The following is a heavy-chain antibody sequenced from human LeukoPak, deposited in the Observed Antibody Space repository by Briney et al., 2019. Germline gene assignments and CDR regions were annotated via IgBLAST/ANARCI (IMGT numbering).Heavy chain of an antibody. CDR3: ARDGDSSGWTRFDY. CDR2: IYYSGTT. J-gene: IGHJ4*02. V-gene: IGHV4-39*07. D-gene: IGHD6-19*01. CDR1: GGSINSSSYY. Sequence: SETLSLTCTVSGGSINSSSYYWAWIRQPPGKGLEWIGSIYYSGTTYYNPSLRSRVTISVDTSENQFSLKLSSVTAADTAVYYCARDGDSSGWTRFDYWGQGTLVTVSS.